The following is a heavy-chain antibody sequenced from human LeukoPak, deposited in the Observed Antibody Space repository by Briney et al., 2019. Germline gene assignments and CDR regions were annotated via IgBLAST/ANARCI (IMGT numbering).Heavy chain of an antibody. D-gene: IGHD2-21*02. J-gene: IGHJ4*02. CDR1: GGSISSYY. Sequence: SETLSLTCTVSGGSISSYYWSWIRQPPGKGLEWIGEINHSGSTNYNPSLKSRVTISVDTSTNQFSLKLSSVTAADTAVYYCARSGRPRVVTATLDYWGQGTLVTVSS. CDR3: ARSGRPRVVTATLDY. V-gene: IGHV4-34*01. CDR2: INHSGST.